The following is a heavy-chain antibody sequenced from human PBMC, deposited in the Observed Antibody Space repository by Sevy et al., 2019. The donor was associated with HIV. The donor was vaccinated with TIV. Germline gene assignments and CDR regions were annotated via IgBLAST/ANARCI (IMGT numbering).Heavy chain of an antibody. V-gene: IGHV4-59*01. CDR2: FYYSAST. CDR3: ARGIAAPRGMDV. J-gene: IGHJ6*02. D-gene: IGHD6-13*01. Sequence: SETLSLTCTVSGDSISGYYWSWIRQPPGKGLEWIGYFYYSASTNYNPSLKSRVTISVDTTENQVSLKVRSLTAADTAVYYCARGIAAPRGMDVWGQGTTVTVSS. CDR1: GDSISGYY.